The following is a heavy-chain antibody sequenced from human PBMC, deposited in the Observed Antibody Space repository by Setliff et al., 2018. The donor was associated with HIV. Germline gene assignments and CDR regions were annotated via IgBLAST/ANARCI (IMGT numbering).Heavy chain of an antibody. J-gene: IGHJ6*03. CDR1: RGSFSDYY. D-gene: IGHD2-15*01. V-gene: IGHV4-34*01. Sequence: KTSETLSLTCVVYRGSFSDYYWTWIRQPPGKGLEWIGEISPSGSTNYHPSLKSRVTISVDTSENQFSLKLSSVTAADTAVYYCARTPQEVVVVAATRPYYYYYMDAWGKGTTVTVSS. CDR2: ISPSGST. CDR3: ARTPQEVVVVAATRPYYYYYMDA.